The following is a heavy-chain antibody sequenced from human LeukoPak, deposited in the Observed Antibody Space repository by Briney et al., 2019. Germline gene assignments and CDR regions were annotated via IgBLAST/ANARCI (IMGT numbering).Heavy chain of an antibody. CDR2: ISAYNGNT. J-gene: IGHJ5*02. CDR1: GYTFTSYG. D-gene: IGHD3-3*01. Sequence: GASVKVSCKASGYTFTSYGISWVRQAPGQGLEWMGWISAYNGNTNYAQKLQGRVTMTTDTSTSTAYMELRSLRSDDTAVYYCARVFGGITIFGVVIIRDNWFDPWGQGTLVTVSS. V-gene: IGHV1-18*01. CDR3: ARVFGGITIFGVVIIRDNWFDP.